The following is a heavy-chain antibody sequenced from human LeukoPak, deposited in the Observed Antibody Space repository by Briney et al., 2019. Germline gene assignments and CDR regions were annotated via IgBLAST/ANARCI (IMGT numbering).Heavy chain of an antibody. CDR3: ARQLYSGYDSGDYMDV. D-gene: IGHD5-12*01. V-gene: IGHV4-39*01. CDR2: IYYSGST. J-gene: IGHJ6*03. CDR1: GGFISSSSYY. Sequence: SETLSLTCTVSGGFISSSSYYWGWIRQPPGKGLEWIGSIYYSGSTYYNPSLKSRVTISVDTSKNQFSLKLSSVTAADTAVYYCARQLYSGYDSGDYMDVWGKGTTVTVSS.